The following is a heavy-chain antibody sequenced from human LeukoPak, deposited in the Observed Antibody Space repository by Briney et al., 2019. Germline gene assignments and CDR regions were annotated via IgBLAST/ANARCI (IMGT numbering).Heavy chain of an antibody. Sequence: PSETLSLTCTVSGGSISSSSYYWGWIRQPPGKGLEWIGSTYYSGSTYYNPSLKSRVTISVDTSKNQFSLKLSSVTAADTAVYYCARVVPADAFDYWGQGTLVTVSS. V-gene: IGHV4-39*07. CDR1: GGSISSSSYY. D-gene: IGHD2-2*01. CDR2: TYYSGST. CDR3: ARVVPADAFDY. J-gene: IGHJ4*02.